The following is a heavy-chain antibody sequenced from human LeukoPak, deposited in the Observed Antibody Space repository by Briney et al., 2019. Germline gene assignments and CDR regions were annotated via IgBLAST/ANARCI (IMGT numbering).Heavy chain of an antibody. Sequence: GGSLRLSCAASGFTFSTYAMSWVRQAPGKGLEWVSVIYSGGSTYYADSVKGRFTISRDNSKNTLYLQMNSLRAEDTAVYYCAKVSMRPSRPPDAFDIWGQGTMVNVSA. J-gene: IGHJ3*02. CDR1: GFTFSTYA. V-gene: IGHV3-23*03. CDR3: AKVSMRPSRPPDAFDI. CDR2: IYSGGST. D-gene: IGHD2/OR15-2a*01.